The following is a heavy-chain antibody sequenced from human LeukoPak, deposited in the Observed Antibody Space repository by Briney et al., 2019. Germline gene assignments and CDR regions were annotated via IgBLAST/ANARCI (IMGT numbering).Heavy chain of an antibody. CDR2: INHSGST. V-gene: IGHV4-34*01. CDR1: GGSFSGYY. D-gene: IGHD3-22*01. J-gene: IGHJ3*02. Sequence: SETLSLTCAVSGGSFSGYYWTWIRQPPGKGLEWIGEINHSGSTNYNPSLKSRVTISVDTSKNQFSLKLSSVTAADTAVYYCARGHSSGYPDAFDIWGQGTMVTVSS. CDR3: ARGHSSGYPDAFDI.